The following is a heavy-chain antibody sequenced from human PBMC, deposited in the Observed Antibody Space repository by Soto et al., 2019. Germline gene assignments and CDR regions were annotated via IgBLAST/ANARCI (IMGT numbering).Heavy chain of an antibody. CDR1: GFTFSSYG. CDR3: AKPPLFCSSTSCSTHYYYYGMDV. D-gene: IGHD2-2*01. Sequence: QVQLVESGGGVVQPGRSLRLSCAASGFTFSSYGMHWVRQAPGKGLEWVAVISYDGSNKYYADSMKGRFTISRDNSKNTLYLQMNSLRAEDTAVYYCAKPPLFCSSTSCSTHYYYYGMDVWGQGTTVTVSS. CDR2: ISYDGSNK. V-gene: IGHV3-30*18. J-gene: IGHJ6*02.